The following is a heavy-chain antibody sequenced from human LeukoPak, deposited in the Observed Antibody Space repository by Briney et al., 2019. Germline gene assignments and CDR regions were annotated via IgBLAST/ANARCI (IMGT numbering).Heavy chain of an antibody. CDR1: GGSISSYY. J-gene: IGHJ5*02. V-gene: IGHV4-59*01. CDR2: IYYSGST. Sequence: SETLSLTCTVSGGSISSYYWSWIRQPPGKGLEWIGYIYYSGSTNYNPSLKSRVTISVDTSKNQFSLKLSSVTAVDTAVYYCARDQCSGGSCYPGWFDPWGQGTLVTVSS. D-gene: IGHD2-15*01. CDR3: ARDQCSGGSCYPGWFDP.